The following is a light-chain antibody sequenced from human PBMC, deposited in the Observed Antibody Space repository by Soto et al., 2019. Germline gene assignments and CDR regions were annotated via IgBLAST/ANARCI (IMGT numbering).Light chain of an antibody. CDR2: GAS. CDR1: QSVSSSS. V-gene: IGKV3-20*01. CDR3: QQYGSPPSYT. J-gene: IGKJ2*01. Sequence: EMVLTQSPGTLYLSPGERATLSCRASQSVSSSSLAGYQQAPGQAPRLLIYGASSRATGIPDRFSGSGSGTDFTLTISRLEPEDFAVYYCQQYGSPPSYTFGHGTKLEIK.